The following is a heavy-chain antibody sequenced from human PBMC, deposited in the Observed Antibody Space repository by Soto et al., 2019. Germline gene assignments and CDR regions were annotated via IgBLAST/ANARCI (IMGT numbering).Heavy chain of an antibody. CDR2: IVVASGQT. J-gene: IGHJ6*02. CDR1: GSGFIRSG. Sequence: SVKVTCKASGSGFIRSGIQWERQAHGQRLEWIGWIVVASGQTNYAQNFRGRVAITRDTSTATAYIELTGLTSEDTAVYFCSADRPDIGVGWWVWGQGTTVTVAS. D-gene: IGHD2-15*01. CDR3: SADRPDIGVGWWV. V-gene: IGHV1-58*02.